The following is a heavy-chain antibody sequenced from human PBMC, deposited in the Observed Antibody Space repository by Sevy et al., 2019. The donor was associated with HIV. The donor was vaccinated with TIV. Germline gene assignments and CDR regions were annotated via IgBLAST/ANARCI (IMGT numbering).Heavy chain of an antibody. D-gene: IGHD5-18*01. V-gene: IGHV4-59*01. CDR2: IYYSGST. CDR1: GGSISSYY. J-gene: IGHJ4*02. Sequence: SETLSLTCTVSGGSISSYYWSWIRQPPGKGLEWIGYIYYSGSTNYNPSLKSRFTISVDTSKNQFSLKLSSVTAADTAVYYCARLQIGTAMAYFDYWGQGTLVTVSS. CDR3: ARLQIGTAMAYFDY.